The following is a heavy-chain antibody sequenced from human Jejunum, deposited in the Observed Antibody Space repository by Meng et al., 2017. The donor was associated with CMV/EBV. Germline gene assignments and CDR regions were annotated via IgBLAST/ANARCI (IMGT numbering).Heavy chain of an antibody. J-gene: IGHJ4*02. V-gene: IGHV4-4*07. Sequence: GQLQDSGPGLVKPSETLSLTCTVSGGSISNHYWSWIRQSAGKGLEWIGRFYSSDTYNYHPSLNSRLTMSLDTSKNQFSLNLSSVTAADTAIYYCARGPGASTREGFDYWGLGTLVTVSS. CDR2: FYSSDTY. D-gene: IGHD1-26*01. CDR3: ARGPGASTREGFDY. CDR1: GGSISNHY.